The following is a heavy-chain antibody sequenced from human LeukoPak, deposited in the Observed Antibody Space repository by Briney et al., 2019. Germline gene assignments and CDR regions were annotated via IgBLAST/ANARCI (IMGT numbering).Heavy chain of an antibody. CDR2: ISYDGSNK. J-gene: IGHJ4*02. Sequence: GGSLRLSCAASGFTFSSYGMHWVRQAPGKGLEWVAVISYDGSNKYYADSVKGRFTISRDNSKNTLYLQMNSLRAEDTAVYYCANDYYDSSGLGYWGQGTLVTVSS. CDR3: ANDYYDSSGLGY. V-gene: IGHV3-30*18. CDR1: GFTFSSYG. D-gene: IGHD3-22*01.